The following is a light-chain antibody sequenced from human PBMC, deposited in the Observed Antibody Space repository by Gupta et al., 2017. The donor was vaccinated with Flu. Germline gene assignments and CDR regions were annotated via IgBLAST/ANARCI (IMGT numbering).Light chain of an antibody. V-gene: IGKV3-15*01. CDR3: QQYNNWPPNT. J-gene: IGKJ2*01. CDR1: QSFSSN. CDR2: GAS. Sequence: ERATLSCRAGQSFSSNLAWYQQKPGQAPRLLIYGASTRATGIPARFSGSGSGTEFTLTISSLQSEDFAVYYCQQYNNWPPNTFGQGTKLEIK.